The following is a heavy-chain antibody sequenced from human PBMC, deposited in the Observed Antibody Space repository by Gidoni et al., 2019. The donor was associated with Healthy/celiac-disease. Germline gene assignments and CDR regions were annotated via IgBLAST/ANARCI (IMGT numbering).Heavy chain of an antibody. Sequence: QVQLVQSGAEVKEPGSSVKVSCKASGGTFSSYALSWVRQAPGQGLDWMGGIIPIFGTANYAQKFQGRVTITADESTSTAYMELSSLRSEDTAVYYCARGRIAVAGYPYYYYGMDVWGQGTTVTVSS. D-gene: IGHD6-19*01. CDR2: IIPIFGTA. CDR3: ARGRIAVAGYPYYYYGMDV. J-gene: IGHJ6*02. V-gene: IGHV1-69*01. CDR1: GGTFSSYA.